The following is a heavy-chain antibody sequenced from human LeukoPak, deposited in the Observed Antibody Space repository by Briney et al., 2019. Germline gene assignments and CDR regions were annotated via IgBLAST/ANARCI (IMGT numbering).Heavy chain of an antibody. Sequence: GGSLRLSCAAPGFSFSSNWMGWVRQAPGKGLEWVAHIKRDGSQKYYLDSVKGRFTISRDNAKNSLYLQMNSLRVEDTAVYYCARLGLEVGGPNWFDPWGQGTLVTVSS. CDR3: ARLGLEVGGPNWFDP. CDR2: IKRDGSQK. J-gene: IGHJ5*02. V-gene: IGHV3-7*01. CDR1: GFSFSSNW. D-gene: IGHD1-1*01.